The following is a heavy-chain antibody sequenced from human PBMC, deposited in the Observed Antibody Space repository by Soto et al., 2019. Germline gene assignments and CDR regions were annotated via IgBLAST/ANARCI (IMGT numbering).Heavy chain of an antibody. CDR1: GFTFSSYG. CDR2: ISYDGSNK. J-gene: IGHJ6*02. V-gene: IGHV3-30*18. Sequence: PGGSLRLSCAASGFTFSSYGMHWVRQAPGKGLEWVAVISYDGSNKYYADSVKGRFTISRDNSKNTLYLQMNSLRAEDTAVYYCAKDLHSSSSGNYYYYYGMDVWGQGTTVTVSS. D-gene: IGHD6-6*01. CDR3: AKDLHSSSSGNYYYYYGMDV.